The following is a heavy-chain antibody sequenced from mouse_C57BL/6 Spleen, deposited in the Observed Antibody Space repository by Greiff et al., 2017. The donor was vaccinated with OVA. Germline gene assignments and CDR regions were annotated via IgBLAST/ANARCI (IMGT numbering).Heavy chain of an antibody. CDR2: MDPETGGT. V-gene: IGHV1-15*01. J-gene: IGHJ2*01. Sequence: QVQLQQSGAELVRPGASVTLSCKASGYTFTDYEMHWVKQTPVHGLEWIGAMDPETGGTAYNQKFKGKAILTADKSSSTAYMELRSLTSEDSAVYYCTRKPHYYGSSSYFDYWGQGTTLTVSS. CDR3: TRKPHYYGSSSYFDY. D-gene: IGHD1-1*01. CDR1: GYTFTDYE.